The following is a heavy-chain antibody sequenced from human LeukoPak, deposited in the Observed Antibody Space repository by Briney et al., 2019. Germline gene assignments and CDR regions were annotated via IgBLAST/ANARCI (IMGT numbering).Heavy chain of an antibody. D-gene: IGHD2-21*02. Sequence: PGGSLRLSCAASGFTFTNYALHWVRQAPGKGLEWVAVISYDGTNKYYADSVKGRFTISRDNSKNTLSLQMNSLRAEDTALYYCARGFVLGAAKNCFDYWGQGALVTVSS. V-gene: IGHV3-30-3*01. CDR2: ISYDGTNK. CDR3: ARGFVLGAAKNCFDY. J-gene: IGHJ4*02. CDR1: GFTFTNYA.